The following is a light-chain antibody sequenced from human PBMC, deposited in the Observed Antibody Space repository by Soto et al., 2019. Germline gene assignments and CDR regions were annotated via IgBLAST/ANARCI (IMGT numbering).Light chain of an antibody. V-gene: IGLV1-40*01. CDR3: QSYDSSLSGYV. CDR1: SSNLGAPYD. CDR2: GNN. J-gene: IGLJ1*01. Sequence: QSVLTQPPSVSGAPGQTGSISCSGISSNLGAPYDVNWFRQLPGTVPRLLIYGNNNRPSGVPDRFSGSKSGTSASLAITGLQAEDEADYYCQSYDSSLSGYVFGTGTKVTVL.